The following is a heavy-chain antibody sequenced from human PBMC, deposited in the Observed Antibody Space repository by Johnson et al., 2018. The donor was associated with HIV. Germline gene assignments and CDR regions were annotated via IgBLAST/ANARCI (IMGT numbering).Heavy chain of an antibody. Sequence: VQLLESGGGVVQPGRSLRLSCAASGFTFSSYAMHWVRQAPGKGLEWVAVISYDGSNKYYADSVKGRFTISRDNSKNTLYLQMNSLRAEDTAVYYCASGQNAFDIWGQGTMVTVYS. CDR3: ASGQNAFDI. J-gene: IGHJ3*02. V-gene: IGHV3-30*04. CDR1: GFTFSSYA. CDR2: ISYDGSNK.